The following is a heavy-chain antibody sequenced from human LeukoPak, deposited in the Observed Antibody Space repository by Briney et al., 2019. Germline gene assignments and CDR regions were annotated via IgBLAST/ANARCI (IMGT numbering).Heavy chain of an antibody. Sequence: GGSLRLSCAASGFTFSSYWMTWVRQAPGKGLEWVVNIQEDGSEKYYVDSVKGRFTISRDNAKNSVYLQMNSLRAGDTAVYYCARMRLNYFDYWGQGTLVTVSS. J-gene: IGHJ4*02. CDR2: IQEDGSEK. CDR3: ARMRLNYFDY. CDR1: GFTFSSYW. V-gene: IGHV3-7*01.